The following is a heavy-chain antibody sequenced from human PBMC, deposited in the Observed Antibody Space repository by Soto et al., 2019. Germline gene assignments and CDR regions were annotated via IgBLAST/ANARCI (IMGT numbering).Heavy chain of an antibody. V-gene: IGHV4-4*02. J-gene: IGHJ6*02. Sequence: SETMSLTCAVSGGYISSSNLWSWVRTPPGKGLEWIGEIYHSGSTNYNPSLKSRVTISVDKSKNQFSLKLSSVTAADTAVYYCARVSGSYYYGMDVWGQGTTVTVSS. CDR2: IYHSGST. D-gene: IGHD1-26*01. CDR3: ARVSGSYYYGMDV. CDR1: GGYISSSNL.